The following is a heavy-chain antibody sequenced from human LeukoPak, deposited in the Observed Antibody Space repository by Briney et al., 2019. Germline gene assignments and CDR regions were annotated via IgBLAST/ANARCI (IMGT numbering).Heavy chain of an antibody. CDR3: AKDEPYLEYYDFWSSVGSFDY. CDR1: GFTFSNAW. CDR2: IKSKTDGGTT. Sequence: GGSLRLSCAASGFTFSNAWMSWVRQAPGKGLEWVGRIKSKTDGGTTDYAAPVKGRFTISRDDSKNTLYLQMNSLKAEDTAVYYCAKDEPYLEYYDFWSSVGSFDYWGQGTLVTVSS. V-gene: IGHV3-15*01. J-gene: IGHJ4*02. D-gene: IGHD3-3*01.